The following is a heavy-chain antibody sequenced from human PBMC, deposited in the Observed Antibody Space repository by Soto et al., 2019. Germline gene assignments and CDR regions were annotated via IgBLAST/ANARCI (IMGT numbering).Heavy chain of an antibody. V-gene: IGHV1-58*02. J-gene: IGHJ6*04. Sequence: SVKVSCKASGFTFTSSAMQWGRQARGQRLEWIGWIVVGSGNTNYAQKFQERVTITRDMSTSTAYMELSSLRSEDTSVYFCSSDHYPYDFDVWGKGSTVTVSS. CDR3: SSDHYPYDFDV. CDR1: GFTFTSSA. CDR2: IVVGSGNT. D-gene: IGHD3-3*01.